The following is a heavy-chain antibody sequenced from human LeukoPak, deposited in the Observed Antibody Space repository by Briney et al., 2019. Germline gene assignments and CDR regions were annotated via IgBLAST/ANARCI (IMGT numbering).Heavy chain of an antibody. CDR1: GYTFTSYY. Sequence: ASVKVSCKASGYTFTSYYMHWVRQAPGQGLGWMGIINPSGGSTSYAQKFQGRVTMTRDMSTSTVYMELSSLRSEDTAVYYCARMKYSSSSYYYMDVWGKGTTVTVSS. D-gene: IGHD6-6*01. V-gene: IGHV1-46*01. CDR2: INPSGGST. CDR3: ARMKYSSSSYYYMDV. J-gene: IGHJ6*03.